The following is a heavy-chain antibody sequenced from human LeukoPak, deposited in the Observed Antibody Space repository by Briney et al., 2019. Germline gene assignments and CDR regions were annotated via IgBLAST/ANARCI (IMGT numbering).Heavy chain of an antibody. V-gene: IGHV4-34*01. D-gene: IGHD6-13*01. CDR2: INHSGST. CDR3: ATGRGIGAEAGQNWFHP. J-gene: IGHJ5*02. CDR1: GGSFSGYY. Sequence: SETLSLTCAVYGGSFSGYYWSWIRQPPGKGLEWIGEINHSGSTNYNPSLKSRVTISVDTSQNQFSLKLSSVTAADSAVYYCATGRGIGAEAGQNWFHPWGQGPLVTVSS.